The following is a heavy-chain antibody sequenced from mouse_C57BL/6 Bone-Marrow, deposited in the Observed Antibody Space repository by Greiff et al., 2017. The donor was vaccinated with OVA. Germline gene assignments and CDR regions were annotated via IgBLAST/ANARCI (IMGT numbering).Heavy chain of an antibody. J-gene: IGHJ3*01. CDR2: IDPSDSYT. CDR1: GYTFTSYW. Sequence: QVQLQQSGAELVMPGASVKLSCKASGYTFTSYWMHWVKQRPGQGLEWIGEIDPSDSYTNYNQKFKGKSTLTVDKSSSTAYMQLSSLTSEDSAVYYCARGWLPLPYWGQGTLVTVSA. CDR3: ARGWLPLPY. V-gene: IGHV1-69*01. D-gene: IGHD2-3*01.